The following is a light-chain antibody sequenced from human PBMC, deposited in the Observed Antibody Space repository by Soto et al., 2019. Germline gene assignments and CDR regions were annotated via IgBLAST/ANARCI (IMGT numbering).Light chain of an antibody. V-gene: IGKV3-20*01. J-gene: IGKJ1*01. CDR2: GAS. CDR1: QSAYSSY. Sequence: PGDRATLSFRSSQSAYSSYLSWYQQKPGQAPRLLIYGASNRATGIPDRFSGSGSGTDFTLTISRLEPEDFAVYYCQQYGSSPPVTFGQGTKVDIK. CDR3: QQYGSSPPVT.